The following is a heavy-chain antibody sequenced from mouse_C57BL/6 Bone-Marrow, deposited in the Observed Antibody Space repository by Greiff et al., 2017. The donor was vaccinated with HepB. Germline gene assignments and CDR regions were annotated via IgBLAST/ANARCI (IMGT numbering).Heavy chain of an antibody. J-gene: IGHJ1*03. V-gene: IGHV1-50*01. CDR3: ARGIANYYGSSYWYFDV. CDR1: GYTFTSYW. CDR2: IDPSDSYT. D-gene: IGHD1-1*01. Sequence: VQLQQSGAELVKPGASVKLSCKASGYTFTSYWMQWVKQRPGQGLEWIGEIDPSDSYTNYNQKFKGKATLTVDTSSSTAYMQLSSLTSEDSAVYYCARGIANYYGSSYWYFDVWGTGTTVTVSS.